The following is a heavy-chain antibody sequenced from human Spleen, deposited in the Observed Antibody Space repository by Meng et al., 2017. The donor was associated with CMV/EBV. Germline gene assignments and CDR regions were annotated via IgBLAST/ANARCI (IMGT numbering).Heavy chain of an antibody. CDR2: IYYNGDT. CDR3: ARQPGI. J-gene: IGHJ3*02. Sequence: LSCTVSGGSISTYYWSWFRQPPGKGLEWIGYIYYNGDTKYNPSLKSPVTMSVDASKNQFSLELSSVTAADTAVYYCARQPGIWGQGKMVTVSS. V-gene: IGHV4-59*01. CDR1: GGSISTYY.